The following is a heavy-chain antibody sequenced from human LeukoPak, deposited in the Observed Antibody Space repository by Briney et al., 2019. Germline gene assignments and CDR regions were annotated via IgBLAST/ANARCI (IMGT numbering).Heavy chain of an antibody. CDR2: ISGSGGST. J-gene: IGHJ5*02. Sequence: GGSLRLSCAASGFTFSNYAMSWVRQAPGQGLEWVSTISGSGGSTFYADSVKGRFTISRDNSKNTLYLQMNSLRADDTAVYHCAKDRGDVVAAATVWFDPWGQGTLVTVSS. V-gene: IGHV3-23*01. CDR1: GFTFSNYA. D-gene: IGHD2-15*01. CDR3: AKDRGDVVAAATVWFDP.